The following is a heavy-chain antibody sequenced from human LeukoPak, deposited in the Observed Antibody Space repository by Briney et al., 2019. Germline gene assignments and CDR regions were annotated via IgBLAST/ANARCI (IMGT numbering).Heavy chain of an antibody. Sequence: PSETLSLTCTVSGVSISSSDYYWGWIRQPPGKGLEWIGTIYYSGRTYYNPSLKSRVTISVDTSKNQFSLRLTSVTATDTAVYYCARNDGVVTLSGFDYWGQGTLVTVSS. CDR2: IYYSGRT. J-gene: IGHJ4*02. CDR3: ARNDGVVTLSGFDY. CDR1: GVSISSSDYY. D-gene: IGHD3-3*01. V-gene: IGHV4-39*07.